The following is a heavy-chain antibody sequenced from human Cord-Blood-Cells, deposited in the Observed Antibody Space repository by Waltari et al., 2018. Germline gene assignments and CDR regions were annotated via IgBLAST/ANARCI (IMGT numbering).Heavy chain of an antibody. CDR2: ISWNSGSI. J-gene: IGHJ4*02. V-gene: IGHV3-9*03. Sequence: EVQLVESGGGLVQPGRSLRLSCAASGFTFADYAMPWVRQAPGKGLEWVSGISWNSGSIGYADSVKGRFTISRDNAKNSLYLQMNSLRAEDMALYYCAKAPIGIAAAGHFDYWGQGTLVTVSS. CDR3: AKAPIGIAAAGHFDY. CDR1: GFTFADYA. D-gene: IGHD6-13*01.